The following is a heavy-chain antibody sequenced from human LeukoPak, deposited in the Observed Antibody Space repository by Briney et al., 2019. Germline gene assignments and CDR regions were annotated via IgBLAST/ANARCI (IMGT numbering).Heavy chain of an antibody. J-gene: IGHJ4*02. CDR1: GFTFRHYA. V-gene: IGHV3-23*01. Sequence: GGSLRLSCAASGFTFRHYAMSWVRQAPGKGLEWVSLISGGGDSAYYADSVKGRFTVSRDNSKNTLYLQMNSLRAEDTAVYYCAKRGDWYGPDYWGQGTLVTVSS. CDR2: ISGGGDSA. CDR3: AKRGDWYGPDY. D-gene: IGHD3-9*01.